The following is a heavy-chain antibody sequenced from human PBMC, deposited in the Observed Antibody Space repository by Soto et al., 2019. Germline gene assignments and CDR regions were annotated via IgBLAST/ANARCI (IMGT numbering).Heavy chain of an antibody. Sequence: QVQLVESGGGVVQPGRSLTLSCVASGFTFSDCGMHWVRQAPGKGLEWVAVVSYDGRNKYYADSVKGRFTISRDNSKNTLYLQMNSLRPEDSALYYCAKGLIAAAVVAYWGQGTLVTVSS. CDR3: AKGLIAAAVVAY. D-gene: IGHD6-13*01. J-gene: IGHJ4*02. V-gene: IGHV3-30*18. CDR2: VSYDGRNK. CDR1: GFTFSDCG.